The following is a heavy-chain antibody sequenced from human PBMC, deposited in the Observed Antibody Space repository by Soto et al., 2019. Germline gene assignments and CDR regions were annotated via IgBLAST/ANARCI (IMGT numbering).Heavy chain of an antibody. J-gene: IGHJ5*02. V-gene: IGHV4-59*01. D-gene: IGHD5-18*01. CDR1: GGSISSYY. CDR3: ASSRVPYSYGWDNWFDP. Sequence: SETLSLTCTVSGGSISSYYWSWIRQPPGKGLEWIGYIYYSGSTNYNPSLKSRVTISVDTSKNQFSLKLSPVTAADTAVYYCASSRVPYSYGWDNWFDPWGQGTLVTVSS. CDR2: IYYSGST.